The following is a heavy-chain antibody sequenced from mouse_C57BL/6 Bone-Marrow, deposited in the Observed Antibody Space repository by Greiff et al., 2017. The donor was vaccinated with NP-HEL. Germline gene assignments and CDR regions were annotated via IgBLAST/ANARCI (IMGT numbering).Heavy chain of an antibody. CDR2: ISNGGGST. D-gene: IGHD4-1*02. J-gene: IGHJ4*01. CDR1: GFTFSDYY. Sequence: EVKLMESGGGLVQPGGSLKLSCAASGFTFSDYYMYWVRQTPEKRLEWVAYISNGGGSTYYPDTVKGRFTISRDNAKNTLYLQMSRLKSEDTAMYYCARLVNWDESAMDYWGQGTSVTVSS. V-gene: IGHV5-12*01. CDR3: ARLVNWDESAMDY.